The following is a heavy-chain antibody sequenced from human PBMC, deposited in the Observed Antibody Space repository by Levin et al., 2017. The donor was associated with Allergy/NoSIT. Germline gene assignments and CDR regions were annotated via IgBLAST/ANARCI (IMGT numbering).Heavy chain of an antibody. CDR2: ISYDGSTK. J-gene: IGHJ4*02. D-gene: IGHD3-22*01. Sequence: LSLPCAASGFTFRWYAMHWLRQAPGKGLEWVAVISYDGSTKYYGDSVKGRFTISRDDSKNTLYLQMNSLRAEDTAVYYCARADSSAYPDYWGQGTLVTVSS. CDR1: GFTFRWYA. CDR3: ARADSSAYPDY. V-gene: IGHV3-30-3*01.